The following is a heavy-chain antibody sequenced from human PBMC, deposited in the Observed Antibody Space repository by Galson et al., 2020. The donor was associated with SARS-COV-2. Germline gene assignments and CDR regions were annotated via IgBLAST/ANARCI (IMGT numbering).Heavy chain of an antibody. CDR2: FDPEDGET. J-gene: IGHJ6*02. CDR3: ATAIAVAGTKVRYDYYYGVDV. Sequence: ASVKVSCKVSGYTLTELSMHWVRQAPGKGLEWMGGFDPEDGETIYAQKFQGRVTMTEDTSTDTAYMELSSLRSEDTAVYYCATAIAVAGTKVRYDYYYGVDVWGQGTTVTVAS. D-gene: IGHD6-19*01. CDR1: GYTLTELS. V-gene: IGHV1-24*01.